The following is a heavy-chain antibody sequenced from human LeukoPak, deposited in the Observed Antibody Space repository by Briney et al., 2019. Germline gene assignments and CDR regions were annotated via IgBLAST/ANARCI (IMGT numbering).Heavy chain of an antibody. V-gene: IGHV4-34*01. CDR3: ARRPYCSSTSCLSFPFGY. CDR1: GGSFSGYF. J-gene: IGHJ4*02. CDR2: INHSGST. Sequence: SETLSLTCAIYGGSFSGYFWSWFRQPPGKGLEWIGEINHSGSTNYNPSLKSRVTISVDTSKNQFSLKLSSVTAADTAVYYCARRPYCSSTSCLSFPFGYWGQGTLVTFSS. D-gene: IGHD2-2*01.